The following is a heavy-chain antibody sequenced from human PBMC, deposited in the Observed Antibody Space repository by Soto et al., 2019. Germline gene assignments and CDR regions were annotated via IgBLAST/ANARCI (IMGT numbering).Heavy chain of an antibody. CDR2: INPANGNT. CDR1: GYSFVNYA. D-gene: IGHD6-6*01. J-gene: IGHJ4*02. V-gene: IGHV1-3*01. Sequence: GASVKVSCKASGYSFVNYAMHWVRQAPGQTLEWMGWINPANGNTKYSQKFQGRVTITRDTAAYTAYMELTSLRSEDTAVYYCARGVPPYSSSSGHAFWGQGTLVTVSS. CDR3: ARGVPPYSSSSGHAF.